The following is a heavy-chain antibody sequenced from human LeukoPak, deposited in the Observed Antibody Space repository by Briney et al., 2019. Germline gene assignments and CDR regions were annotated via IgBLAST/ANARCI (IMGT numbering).Heavy chain of an antibody. CDR3: AREGDGSGSYEGDY. CDR2: IYYSGST. D-gene: IGHD3-10*01. Sequence: SETLSLTCTVSGGSISSYYWSWIRQPPGKGLEWIGYIYYSGSTNYNPSLKSRVTISVDTSKNQFSLKLSSVTAADTAVYYCAREGDGSGSYEGDYWGQGTLVTVSS. V-gene: IGHV4-59*12. J-gene: IGHJ4*02. CDR1: GGSISSYY.